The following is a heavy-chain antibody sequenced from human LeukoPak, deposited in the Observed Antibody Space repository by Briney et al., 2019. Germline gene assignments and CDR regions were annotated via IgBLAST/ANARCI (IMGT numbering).Heavy chain of an antibody. CDR2: IKQDGSDK. V-gene: IGHV3-7*03. J-gene: IGHJ1*01. Sequence: GGSLRLSCAASGFTFSNYWMSWVRQAPGKGLEWVANIKQDGSDKYYVDSVKGRFTISRDNSKNTLYLQMNSLRAEDTAVYYCAKDLFAYDSSGYYPEYFQHWGQGTLVTVSS. D-gene: IGHD3-22*01. CDR3: AKDLFAYDSSGYYPEYFQH. CDR1: GFTFSNYW.